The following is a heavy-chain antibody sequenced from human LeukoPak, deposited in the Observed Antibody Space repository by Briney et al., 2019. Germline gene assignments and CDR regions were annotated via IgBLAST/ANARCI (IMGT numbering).Heavy chain of an antibody. CDR3: ATSRTFDY. Sequence: GGSLRLSCAGSGFSFGSYSMNWVRQAPGKGLEWVSRIKSDGSSTSYADSVKGRFTISRDNAKNTVYLQMNSLRAEDTAVYYCATSRTFDYWGQGTLVTVSS. V-gene: IGHV3-74*01. CDR1: GFSFGSYS. J-gene: IGHJ4*02. CDR2: IKSDGSST.